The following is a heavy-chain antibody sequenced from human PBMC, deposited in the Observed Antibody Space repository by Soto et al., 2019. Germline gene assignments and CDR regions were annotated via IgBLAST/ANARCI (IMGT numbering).Heavy chain of an antibody. CDR1: GFTFSSYA. CDR3: AKGLMAATRGYYDMDV. CDR2: ISGSGGTT. Sequence: GGSLRLSCAASGFTFSSYAMTWVRQAPGKGLEWVSSISGSGGTTYYTDSVRGRFIISRYKSKNTLYLQMNSLRAEDTAVYYCAKGLMAATRGYYDMDVWGQGTTVTVSS. V-gene: IGHV3-23*01. J-gene: IGHJ6*02. D-gene: IGHD2-15*01.